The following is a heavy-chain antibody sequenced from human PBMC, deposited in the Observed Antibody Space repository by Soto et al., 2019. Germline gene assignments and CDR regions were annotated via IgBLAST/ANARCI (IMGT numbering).Heavy chain of an antibody. Sequence: GGSLRLSCAASGFTFSNAWMSWVRQAPGKGLEWVGRIKSKTDGGTTDYAAPVKGRFTISRDDSKNTLYLQMNSLKTEDTAVYYCTTDRPIVGATNFDYWGQGTLVTVSS. CDR3: TTDRPIVGATNFDY. J-gene: IGHJ4*02. CDR2: IKSKTDGGTT. D-gene: IGHD1-26*01. V-gene: IGHV3-15*01. CDR1: GFTFSNAW.